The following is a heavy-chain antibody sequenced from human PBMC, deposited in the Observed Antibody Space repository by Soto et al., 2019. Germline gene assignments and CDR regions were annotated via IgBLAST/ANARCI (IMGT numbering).Heavy chain of an antibody. D-gene: IGHD2-15*01. CDR3: ADSVAQRLFDY. J-gene: IGHJ4*02. CDR1: GFSLSTSGMG. V-gene: IGHV2-5*02. CDR2: IYWDDDK. Sequence: QITLKESGPTLVKPTQTLTLTCSFSGFSLSTSGMGVGWIRQPPGKALEWLALIYWDDDKRYSPSLESRLTSTKDTSKNRVVLTMTNMDAVDTATYYCADSVAQRLFDYWGQGTLVTVSS.